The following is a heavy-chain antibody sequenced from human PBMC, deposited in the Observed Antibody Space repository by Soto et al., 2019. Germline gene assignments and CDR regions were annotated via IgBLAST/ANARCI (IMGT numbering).Heavy chain of an antibody. CDR1: GFDASVNF. Sequence: EVQLVESGGTLVQPGGSLTLSCAASGFDASVNFMTWVRQAPGKGLEWVSAINNAGTTFYADSVKGRFTISRDDSKNTLFLQMNSLRVEDTAMYYCVRENYYYGMDVWGQGTGVTVSS. J-gene: IGHJ6*02. CDR3: VRENYYYGMDV. V-gene: IGHV3-66*01. CDR2: INNAGTT.